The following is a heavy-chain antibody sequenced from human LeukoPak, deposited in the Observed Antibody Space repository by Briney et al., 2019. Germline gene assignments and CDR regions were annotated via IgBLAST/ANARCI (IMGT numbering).Heavy chain of an antibody. CDR3: ARGDYHDSGGYYKFESFDI. CDR1: GGSISSGSYY. V-gene: IGHV4-61*02. D-gene: IGHD3-22*01. J-gene: IGHJ3*02. CDR2: IYTSGST. Sequence: SETLSLTCTVSGGSISSGSYYWSWIRQPAGKGLEWIGRIYTSGSTNYNPSLKSRVTISVDTSKNQFSLKLSSVTAADTAVYYCARGDYHDSGGYYKFESFDIWGQGTMVTVSS.